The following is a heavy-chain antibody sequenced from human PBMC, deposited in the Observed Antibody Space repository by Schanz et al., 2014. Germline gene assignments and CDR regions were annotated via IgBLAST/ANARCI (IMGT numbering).Heavy chain of an antibody. V-gene: IGHV3-53*01. CDR2: INSAGTT. CDR3: ARGRGYIIGQ. J-gene: IGHJ4*02. D-gene: IGHD3-10*01. Sequence: EVQLAESGGGLIQPGGSLRLSCVVSGFSVSNTYMHWVRQPPGKGLEWVSVINSAGTTYYAGSVKGRFTFSRDSSKNTVYLQMYSLRADDTSVYYCARGRGYIIGQWGQGILVTVSS. CDR1: GFSVSNTY.